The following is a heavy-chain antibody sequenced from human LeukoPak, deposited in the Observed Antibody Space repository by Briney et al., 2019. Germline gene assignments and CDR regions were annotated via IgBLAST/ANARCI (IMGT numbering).Heavy chain of an antibody. D-gene: IGHD3-22*01. J-gene: IGHJ5*02. V-gene: IGHV1-2*02. Sequence: ASVKVSCKASGYTFTGYYMHWVRQAPGQGLEWMGWINPNSGGTNYAQKFQGRVTMTRDTSISTAYMELSRLRSDDTAVYYCARVVVITTYGDWFDPWGQGTLVTVSS. CDR2: INPNSGGT. CDR3: ARVVVITTYGDWFDP. CDR1: GYTFTGYY.